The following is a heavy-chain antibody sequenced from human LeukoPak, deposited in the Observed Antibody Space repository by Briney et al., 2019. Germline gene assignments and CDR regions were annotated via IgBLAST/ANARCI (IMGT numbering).Heavy chain of an antibody. D-gene: IGHD6-19*01. V-gene: IGHV3-20*04. J-gene: IGHJ3*02. Sequence: PGGSLRLSCAASGFTFDDYGMSWVPQAPRKGLELVSGINWNGGSTGYADSVKGRFTISRDNAKNSLYLQMDSLRAEDTALYYCARDLPDSSGWSDAFDIWGQGTMVTVSS. CDR2: INWNGGST. CDR3: ARDLPDSSGWSDAFDI. CDR1: GFTFDDYG.